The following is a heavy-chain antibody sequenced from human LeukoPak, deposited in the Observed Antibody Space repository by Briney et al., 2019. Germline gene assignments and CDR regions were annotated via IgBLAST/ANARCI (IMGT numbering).Heavy chain of an antibody. CDR2: IAGSDTTT. V-gene: IGHV3-48*03. CDR1: GFALSAYE. Sequence: GGSLTLSCLASGFALSAYEMNWVRQAPGKGLEWVSYIAGSDTTTYYADFVKGRFTIFRDNAKNSLYLQVNSLRAEDTALYYCTTLGYHLDSWGQGTLVTVSS. CDR3: TTLGYHLDS. D-gene: IGHD3-22*01. J-gene: IGHJ4*02.